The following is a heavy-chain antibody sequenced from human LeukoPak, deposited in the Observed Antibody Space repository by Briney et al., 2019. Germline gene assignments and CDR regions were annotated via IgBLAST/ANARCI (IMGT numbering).Heavy chain of an antibody. CDR3: ARDERYDSSGYPFDY. CDR1: GYTFTGYF. D-gene: IGHD3-22*01. V-gene: IGHV1-2*02. J-gene: IGHJ4*02. Sequence: ASVKVSCKASGYTFTGYFIHWVRQAPGQGLEWMGWINPNSGDTNYAQKFQGRVAMTRDTSISTAYMELSRLRSDDTAVYYCARDERYDSSGYPFDYWGQGTLVTVSS. CDR2: INPNSGDT.